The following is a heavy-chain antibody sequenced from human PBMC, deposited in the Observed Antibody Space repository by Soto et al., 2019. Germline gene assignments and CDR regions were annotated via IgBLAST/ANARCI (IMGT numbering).Heavy chain of an antibody. CDR1: XFTFXSYG. Sequence: QVQLVESGGGVVQPGRSLRLXCXAXXFTFXSYGMXXVRQAPGKGLEWVAVISYDGSNKYYADSVKGRFTISRDNSKNTLYLQMNSLRAEDTAVYYCAKDVDTDYWGQGTLVTVSS. CDR3: AKDVDTDY. J-gene: IGHJ4*02. V-gene: IGHV3-30*18. D-gene: IGHD5-18*01. CDR2: ISYDGSNK.